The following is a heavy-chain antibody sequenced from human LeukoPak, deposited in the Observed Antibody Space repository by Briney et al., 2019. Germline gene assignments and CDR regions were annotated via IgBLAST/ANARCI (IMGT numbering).Heavy chain of an antibody. CDR2: IIPILGIA. D-gene: IGHD2-15*01. Sequence: GASVKVSCKASGGTFSSYAISWVRQAPGQGLEWMGRIIPILGIANYAQKFQGRVTITADKSTSTAYMELSSLRSEDTAVYYCARDRRYCSGGSCYSFGMDVWGQGTTVTVSS. V-gene: IGHV1-69*04. CDR1: GGTFSSYA. CDR3: ARDRRYCSGGSCYSFGMDV. J-gene: IGHJ6*02.